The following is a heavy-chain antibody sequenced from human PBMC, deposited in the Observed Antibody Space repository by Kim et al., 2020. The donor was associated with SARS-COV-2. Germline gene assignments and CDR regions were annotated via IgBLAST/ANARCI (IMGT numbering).Heavy chain of an antibody. V-gene: IGHV3-9*01. D-gene: IGHD6-13*01. J-gene: IGHJ4*02. CDR3: AKAVGAGIATPGLDY. CDR2: ISWDSNSI. CDR1: GVNFGAYD. Sequence: GGSLRLSCAASGVNFGAYDMHWVRQAPGKGLEWVSDISWDSNSIGYADCVKGRFTISRDNAKNSLYLQMNSLGTDDTALYYCAKAVGAGIATPGLDYWGQRTLLAVSA.